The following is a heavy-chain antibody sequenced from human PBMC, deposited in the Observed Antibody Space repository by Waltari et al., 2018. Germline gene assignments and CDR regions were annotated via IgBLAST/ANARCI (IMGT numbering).Heavy chain of an antibody. Sequence: QVQLVESGGGVVQPGRSLRLSCAASGFTFSSYGMHWVRQAPGKGLEWGAVIWYDGRNKYDAESVKGRFTISRDNSKNALYLQMNSLRAEDTAVYYCAREVERRRRYFDYWGQGTLVTVSS. CDR1: GFTFSSYG. CDR2: IWYDGRNK. D-gene: IGHD1-1*01. J-gene: IGHJ4*02. CDR3: AREVERRRRYFDY. V-gene: IGHV3-33*01.